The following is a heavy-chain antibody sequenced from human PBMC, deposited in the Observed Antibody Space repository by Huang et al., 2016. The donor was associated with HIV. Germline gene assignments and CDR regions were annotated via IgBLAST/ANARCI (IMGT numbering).Heavy chain of an antibody. CDR3: TRERMVRGGDAFDV. Sequence: QIQLVQSGAEVKKPGASVKISCKASGYTFRTYGIAWVRQAPGQGLEWRGWISDSSGNTNDAHILQDRVTMTTNTTTRTGYMELTRLTSDDTAMYFCTRERMVRGGDAFDVWGPGTMVIVSS. CDR1: GYTFRTYG. J-gene: IGHJ3*01. CDR2: ISDSSGNT. D-gene: IGHD3-10*01. V-gene: IGHV1-18*01.